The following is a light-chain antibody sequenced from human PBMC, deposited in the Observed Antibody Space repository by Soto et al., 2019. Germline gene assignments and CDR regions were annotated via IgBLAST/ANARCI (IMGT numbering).Light chain of an antibody. V-gene: IGKV3-11*01. CDR1: QSVNSY. Sequence: VMTQSPATLSVSPGERATLSFRASQSVNSYLAWYQQKPGQAPRLLISDASNRATGIPARFSGSGSGTDFTLTISSLEPEDFAVYYCQHRSEWPVSFGQGTRLEI. CDR3: QHRSEWPVS. CDR2: DAS. J-gene: IGKJ5*01.